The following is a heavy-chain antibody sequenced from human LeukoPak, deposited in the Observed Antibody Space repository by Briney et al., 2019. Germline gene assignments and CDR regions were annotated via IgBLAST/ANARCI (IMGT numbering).Heavy chain of an antibody. Sequence: GGSLRLSCAAAEFTFSSYAMQWVRQAPGKGLEWVSGISASGGSTWYADSVKGRFTISRDNSKNTLYLQMNSLRAEDTAVYYCAKYVSAKGPPYALDVWGQGTTVTVSS. CDR1: EFTFSSYA. CDR2: ISASGGST. D-gene: IGHD2/OR15-2a*01. V-gene: IGHV3-23*01. CDR3: AKYVSAKGPPYALDV. J-gene: IGHJ6*02.